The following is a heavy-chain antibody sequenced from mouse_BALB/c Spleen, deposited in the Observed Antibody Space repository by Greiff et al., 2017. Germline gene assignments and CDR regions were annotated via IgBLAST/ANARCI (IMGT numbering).Heavy chain of an antibody. CDR3: ARHSFTTVGHFDY. Sequence: DVKLVESGGGLVKPGGSLKLSCAASGFAFSSYDMSWVRQTPEKRLEWVAYISSGGGSTYYPDTVKGRFTISRDNAKNTLYLQMSSLKSEDTAMYYCARHSFTTVGHFDYWGQGTTLTVSS. V-gene: IGHV5-12-1*01. CDR2: ISSGGGST. CDR1: GFAFSSYD. J-gene: IGHJ2*01. D-gene: IGHD1-1*01.